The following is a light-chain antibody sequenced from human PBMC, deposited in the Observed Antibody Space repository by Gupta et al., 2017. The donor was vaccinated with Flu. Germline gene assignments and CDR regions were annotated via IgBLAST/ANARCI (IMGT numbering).Light chain of an antibody. V-gene: IGKV3-15*01. J-gene: IGKJ2*01. CDR2: GAS. Sequence: EIVMTQSPATLSVSPGERATLSCRARQSVSRYLAWYQHKPCQAPILLIYGASIRAKGIKARFRGREDGTEFTLTISSCQSEDFRVYYRQHDDGGPPAHIFGQGTKVEIK. CDR3: QHDDGGPPAHI. CDR1: QSVSRY.